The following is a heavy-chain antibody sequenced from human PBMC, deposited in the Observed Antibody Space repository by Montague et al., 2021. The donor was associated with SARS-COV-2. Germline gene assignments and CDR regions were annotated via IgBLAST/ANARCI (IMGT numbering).Heavy chain of an antibody. CDR2: IYYSGSA. CDR3: ARIFCDGDCDESVVFDI. Sequence: TLSLTCTVSGYSIDSGGYFWSWIRQYPGKGLEWIGFIYYSGSADYNPFLESRVSISVDRSKNQFSLNLSSVTAADTAVYYCARIFCDGDCDESVVFDIWGQGTMVTVSS. D-gene: IGHD2-21*02. J-gene: IGHJ3*02. V-gene: IGHV4-31*03. CDR1: GYSIDSGGYF.